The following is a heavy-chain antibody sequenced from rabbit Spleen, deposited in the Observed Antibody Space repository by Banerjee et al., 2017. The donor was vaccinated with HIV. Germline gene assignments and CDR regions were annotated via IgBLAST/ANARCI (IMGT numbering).Heavy chain of an antibody. Sequence: QEQLMESGGGLVKPEGSLKLSCTASGFSFSSYYYMCWVRQAPGKGLEWIACIDSGSRGFTYFANWAKGRFTISKTSSTTVTLQMTSLTAADTATYFCARDTGSSFSSYGMDLWGPGTLVTV. CDR1: GFSFSSYYY. V-gene: IGHV1S45*01. J-gene: IGHJ6*01. D-gene: IGHD8-1*01. CDR3: ARDTGSSFSSYGMDL. CDR2: IDSGSRGFT.